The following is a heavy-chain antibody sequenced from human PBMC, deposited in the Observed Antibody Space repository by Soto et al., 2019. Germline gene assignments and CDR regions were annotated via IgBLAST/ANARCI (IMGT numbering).Heavy chain of an antibody. Sequence: GSLRLSCAASGFTFSSYAMSWVRQAPGKGLEWVSAISGSGGSTYYADSVKGRFTISRDNSKNTLYLQMNSLRAEDTAVYYCAKLGSSGIAAAGTSRTYYFDYWGQGTLVTVSS. CDR2: ISGSGGST. J-gene: IGHJ4*02. D-gene: IGHD6-13*01. CDR1: GFTFSSYA. V-gene: IGHV3-23*01. CDR3: AKLGSSGIAAAGTSRTYYFDY.